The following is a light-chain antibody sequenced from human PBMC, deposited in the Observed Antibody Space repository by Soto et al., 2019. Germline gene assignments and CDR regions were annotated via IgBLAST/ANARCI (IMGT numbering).Light chain of an antibody. J-gene: IGKJ1*01. Sequence: EIVLTKSPGSLSVYPGERVTLLCRASQSVRSSLAWYQQKPGQAPRLLIYDASTRATGIPARLSGSGSGTDFTLTIRRLEPEDFAVYYCQPYGSSGTFGQGTKVDIK. V-gene: IGKV3-20*01. CDR3: QPYGSSGT. CDR1: QSVRSS. CDR2: DAS.